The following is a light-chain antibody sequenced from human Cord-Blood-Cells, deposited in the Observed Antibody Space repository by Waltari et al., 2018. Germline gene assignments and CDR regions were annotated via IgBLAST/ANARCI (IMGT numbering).Light chain of an antibody. V-gene: IGKV3-11*01. CDR3: QQRSNWPWT. J-gene: IGKJ1*01. CDR2: DAS. Sequence: ELVLKQSPATLSLSPGERATHSCRASQSVSSYLAWYQQKPGQAPRLLIYDASNRATGIPARVSGSGSGTDFTLTISSLEPEDFAVYYCQQRSNWPWTFGQGTKVEIK. CDR1: QSVSSY.